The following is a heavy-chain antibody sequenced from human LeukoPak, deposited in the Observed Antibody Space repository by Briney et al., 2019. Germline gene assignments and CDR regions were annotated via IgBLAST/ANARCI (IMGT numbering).Heavy chain of an antibody. J-gene: IGHJ4*02. CDR3: ARVSSGHPGR. Sequence: GGSLRLSCAASGFTFSSYEMNWVRQAPGKGLEWVSYISSSGSTIYYADSVKGRFTISRDNAKNSLYLQMNGLRAEDTAVYYCARVSSGHPGRWGQGTLVTVSS. CDR1: GFTFSSYE. D-gene: IGHD6-19*01. CDR2: ISSSGSTI. V-gene: IGHV3-48*03.